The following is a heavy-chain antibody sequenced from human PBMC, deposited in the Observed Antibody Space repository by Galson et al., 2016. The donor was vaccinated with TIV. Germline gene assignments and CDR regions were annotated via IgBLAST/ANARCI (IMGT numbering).Heavy chain of an antibody. V-gene: IGHV4-39*07. J-gene: IGHJ1*01. CDR3: AWSGWEPSYFQH. CDR1: GDSISSNTYY. D-gene: IGHD1-26*01. CDR2: IYYTGST. Sequence: SETLSLTCTVSGDSISSNTYYWGWIRQPPGKGLEWIGSIYYTGSTFYNPSLKSRVTISVDTSKNQFSLSLSSVTAADTAIYYCAWSGWEPSYFQHWGQGTLGIVSS.